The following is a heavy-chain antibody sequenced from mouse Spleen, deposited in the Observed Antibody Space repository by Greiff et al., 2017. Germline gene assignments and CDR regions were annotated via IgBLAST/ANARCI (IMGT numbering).Heavy chain of an antibody. J-gene: IGHJ2*01. CDR2: IDPSDSET. Sequence: QVQLKQPGAELVRPGSSVKLSCKASGYTFTSYWMHWVKQRPIQGLEWIGNIDPSDSETHYNQKFKDKATLTVDKSSSTAYMQLSSLTSEDSAVYYCARDYYGSSYVGDYWGQGTTLTVSS. D-gene: IGHD1-1*01. CDR3: ARDYYGSSYVGDY. V-gene: IGHV1-52*01. CDR1: GYTFTSYW.